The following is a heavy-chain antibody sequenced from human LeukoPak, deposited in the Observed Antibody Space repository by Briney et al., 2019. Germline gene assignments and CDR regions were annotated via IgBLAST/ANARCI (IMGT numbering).Heavy chain of an antibody. CDR1: GYSFTSYD. V-gene: IGHV1-8*01. Sequence: ASVKVSCKASGYSFTSYDINWVRQAPGQGLEWMGWMNPNSGNTGYAQKFQGRVTMTRSTSISTAYMELSSLRSEDTAVYYCTTGREGEVHSDYWGQGTLVTVSS. CDR2: MNPNSGNT. D-gene: IGHD1-26*01. J-gene: IGHJ4*02. CDR3: TTGREGEVHSDY.